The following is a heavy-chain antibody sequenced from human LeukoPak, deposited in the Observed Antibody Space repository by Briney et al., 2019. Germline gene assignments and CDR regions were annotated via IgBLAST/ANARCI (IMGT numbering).Heavy chain of an antibody. Sequence: GGSLRLSCAASGFTFSSYWMSWVRQAPGKGLEWVANIKQDGSEKYYVDSVKGRFTISRDNAKNSLNLQMNSLRAEDTAVYYCARVKESGSLDYWGQGTLVTVSS. D-gene: IGHD1-26*01. V-gene: IGHV3-7*01. CDR1: GFTFSSYW. CDR2: IKQDGSEK. CDR3: ARVKESGSLDY. J-gene: IGHJ4*02.